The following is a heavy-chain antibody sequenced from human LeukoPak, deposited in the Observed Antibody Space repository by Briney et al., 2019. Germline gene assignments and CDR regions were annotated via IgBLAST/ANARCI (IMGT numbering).Heavy chain of an antibody. J-gene: IGHJ4*02. V-gene: IGHV3-23*01. CDR2: ISANGGRT. CDR1: GFTFSSYA. D-gene: IGHD3-22*01. Sequence: GGSLRLSCAASGFTFSSYAMSWVRQAPGKGLEWVSTISANGGRTHYADSVKGRFTTSRDNSKNTLYLQMNSLRAEDTAVYYCAKDYYDSSGYLFDYWGQGTLVIVSS. CDR3: AKDYYDSSGYLFDY.